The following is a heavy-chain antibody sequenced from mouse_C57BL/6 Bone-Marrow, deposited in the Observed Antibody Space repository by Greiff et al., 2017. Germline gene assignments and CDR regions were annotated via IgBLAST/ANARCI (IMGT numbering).Heavy chain of an antibody. CDR3: ARSGITTVVANDY. CDR1: GYTFTSYW. Sequence: QVQLKQPGAELVKPGASVKLSCKASGYTFTSYWMHWVKQRPGRGLEWIGRIDPNSGGTKYNEKFKSKATLTVDKPSSTAYMQLSSLTSEDSAVYYCARSGITTVVANDYWGQGTTLTVSS. V-gene: IGHV1-72*01. CDR2: IDPNSGGT. D-gene: IGHD1-1*01. J-gene: IGHJ2*01.